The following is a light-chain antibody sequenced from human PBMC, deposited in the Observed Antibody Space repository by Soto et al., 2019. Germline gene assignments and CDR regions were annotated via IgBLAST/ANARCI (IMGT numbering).Light chain of an antibody. V-gene: IGKV3-11*01. CDR3: QYYGSSHSNT. Sequence: EIVLAQSPGTLSLSPGERATLSCRASQSVSSYLAWYQQKPGQAPRLPIYDASNRATGIPARFSGSGSGTDFTLTISSLQPEDFAVYYCQYYGSSHSNTFGQGTRLEI. CDR2: DAS. CDR1: QSVSSY. J-gene: IGKJ5*01.